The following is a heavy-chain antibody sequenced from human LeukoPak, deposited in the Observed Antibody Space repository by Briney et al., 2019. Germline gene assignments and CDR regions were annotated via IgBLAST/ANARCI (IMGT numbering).Heavy chain of an antibody. D-gene: IGHD1-14*01. CDR2: IWYDGSNK. CDR3: ARDRNSNPYYGDS. J-gene: IGHJ4*02. CDR1: GFTFSSYG. Sequence: PGGSLRLSCAASGFTFSSYGMHWVRQAPGKGLEWVAVIWYDGSNKHYADSVKGRFTISRDNSKNTLYLQMSSLRAEDTAVYYCARDRNSNPYYGDSWGQGTLVTVSS. V-gene: IGHV3-33*08.